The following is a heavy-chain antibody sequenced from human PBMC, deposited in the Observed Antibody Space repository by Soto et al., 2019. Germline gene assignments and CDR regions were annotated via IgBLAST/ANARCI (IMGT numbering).Heavy chain of an antibody. D-gene: IGHD3-3*01. J-gene: IGHJ6*02. CDR3: AKDRYGGMIFGVVIDCGMDV. V-gene: IGHV3-23*01. Sequence: GGSLRLSCAASGFTFSSYAMSWVRQAPGKGLEWVSAISGSGGSTYYADSVKGRFTISRDNSKNTLYLQMNSLRAEDTAVYYCAKDRYGGMIFGVVIDCGMDVWGQGTTVTVSS. CDR1: GFTFSSYA. CDR2: ISGSGGST.